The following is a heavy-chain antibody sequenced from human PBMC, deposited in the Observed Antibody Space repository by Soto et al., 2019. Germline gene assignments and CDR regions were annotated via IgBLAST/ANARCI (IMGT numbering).Heavy chain of an antibody. V-gene: IGHV1-8*01. CDR3: ARGKYYDFWGGPHYYYYYYMDV. Sequence: GASVKVSCKASGYTFTSYDINWVRQATGQGLEWMGWMNPNSGNTGYAQKFQGRVTMTRNTSISTAYMELSSLRSEDTAVYYCARGKYYDFWGGPHYYYYYYMDVWGKGTTVTVSS. CDR1: GYTFTSYD. J-gene: IGHJ6*03. CDR2: MNPNSGNT. D-gene: IGHD3-3*01.